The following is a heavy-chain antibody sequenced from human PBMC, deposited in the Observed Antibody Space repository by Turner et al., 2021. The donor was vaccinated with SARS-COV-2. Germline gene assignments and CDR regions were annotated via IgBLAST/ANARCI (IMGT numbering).Heavy chain of an antibody. CDR3: AGDLMEVGGMDV. J-gene: IGHJ6*02. CDR2: IYNGGST. Sequence: EVQLVESGGGLMARGGSLRLSCAASGLTVSSNYMSWVRQAPGKGLEWVAVIYNGGSTYYADSVKGRCTITRENSKNALYLQMNSLRAGDTAVYYCAGDLMEVGGMDVWGQGATVTVSS. V-gene: IGHV3-53*01. D-gene: IGHD3-3*01. CDR1: GLTVSSNY.